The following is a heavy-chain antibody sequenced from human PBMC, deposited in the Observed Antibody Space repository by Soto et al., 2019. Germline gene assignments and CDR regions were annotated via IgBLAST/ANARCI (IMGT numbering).Heavy chain of an antibody. CDR2: MNPNCGNS. D-gene: IGHD4-17*01. CDR1: GYTFTSYD. J-gene: IGHJ5*02. CDR3: ARGIKYGAYSRWFDP. V-gene: IGHV1-8*01. Sequence: QVQLVQSGAEVKKPGASVKVSCKASGYTFTSYDINWVRQATGQGLEYLGWMNPNCGNSGYVQKFQGRVNMARDTSISTASMELSSLRSADSAVYFCARGIKYGAYSRWFDPWGQGTLVTVSS.